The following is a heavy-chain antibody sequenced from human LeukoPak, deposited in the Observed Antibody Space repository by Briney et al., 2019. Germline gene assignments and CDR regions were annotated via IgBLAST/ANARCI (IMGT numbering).Heavy chain of an antibody. CDR2: ISSNGGRT. V-gene: IGHV3-64*02. CDR3: VRAADSSGSLPSAY. D-gene: IGHD2-2*01. J-gene: IGHJ4*02. Sequence: GGSLRLSCAASGFTFSSYAMHWVRQAPGKGLEYVSGISSNGGRTYYADSVKGRFTISRDNSKNTLYLQMSSLRAEDMAVDYFVRAADSSGSLPSAYWGQGTLVTVHS. CDR1: GFTFSSYA.